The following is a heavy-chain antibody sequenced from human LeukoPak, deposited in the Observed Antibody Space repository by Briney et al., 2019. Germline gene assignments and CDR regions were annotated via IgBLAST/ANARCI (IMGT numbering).Heavy chain of an antibody. CDR1: GFTFSSYW. D-gene: IGHD3-16*01. Sequence: PGGSLRLSCAASGFTFSSYWMHWVRQAPGKGLEWVSGISGSGHRTYYADSVKGRFTISRDNSKNTLYLQMNSLRAEDTAVYYCAKDWGEYFDYVWGSFTSFDFWGQGTLVTVSS. CDR3: AKDWGEYFDYVWGSFTSFDF. V-gene: IGHV3-23*01. CDR2: ISGSGHRT. J-gene: IGHJ4*02.